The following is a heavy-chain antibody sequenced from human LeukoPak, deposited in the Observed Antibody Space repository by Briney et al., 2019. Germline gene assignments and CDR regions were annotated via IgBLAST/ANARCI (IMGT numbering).Heavy chain of an antibody. J-gene: IGHJ4*02. CDR2: VHLNGAT. CDR1: GGSIITTNW. V-gene: IGHV4-4*02. Sequence: SGTLSLTCGVSGGSIITTNWWSWVRQPPGKGLEWIGEVHLNGATNYNPSLERRVSMSIDKSKNQLSLKLSSVTAADTATYYCTRESGAFSPFGFWGQGTLVTVSS. CDR3: TRESGAFSPFGF. D-gene: IGHD1-26*01.